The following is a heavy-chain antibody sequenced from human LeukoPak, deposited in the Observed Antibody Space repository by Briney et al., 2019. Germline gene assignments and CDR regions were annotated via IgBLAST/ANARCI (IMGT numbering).Heavy chain of an antibody. CDR1: GFTFSNYA. D-gene: IGHD3-22*01. V-gene: IGHV3-23*01. Sequence: GRSLRLSCAASGFTFSNYAMSWVRQGPGKGLEWVSAISGSGTSTYYADSMKGRFTISRDNFMNTLYLEMDSLRAEDTAVYYCAKGGPYYYDSSGYYYFDSWGQGTLVTVSS. CDR2: ISGSGTST. J-gene: IGHJ4*02. CDR3: AKGGPYYYDSSGYYYFDS.